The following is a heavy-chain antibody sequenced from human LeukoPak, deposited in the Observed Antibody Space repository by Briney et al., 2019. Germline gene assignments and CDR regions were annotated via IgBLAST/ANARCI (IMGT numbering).Heavy chain of an antibody. D-gene: IGHD3-22*01. Sequence: GGSLRLSCAASGFNVSSNYMSWVRQAPGKGLEWVSVIYSGGSTYYADSVKGRFTISRHNSKNKVYLEMNSLRAEDTAVYYCARGGHDYYDRSGYYYMSAFDIWGQGTMVTVSS. CDR3: ARGGHDYYDRSGYYYMSAFDI. V-gene: IGHV3-53*01. CDR2: IYSGGST. J-gene: IGHJ3*02. CDR1: GFNVSSNY.